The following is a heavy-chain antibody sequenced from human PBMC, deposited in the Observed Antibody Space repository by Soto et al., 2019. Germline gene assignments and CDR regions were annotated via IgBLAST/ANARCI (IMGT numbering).Heavy chain of an antibody. Sequence: SETLSLTCTVSGGSISSYYWSWIRQPPGKGLEWIGYIYYSGSTNYNPSLKSRVTISVDTSKNQFSLKLSSVTAADTAVYYCARDVSDCSSTSCYFQAIYYWGQGTLVTVSS. J-gene: IGHJ4*02. V-gene: IGHV4-59*01. D-gene: IGHD2-2*01. CDR2: IYYSGST. CDR1: GGSISSYY. CDR3: ARDVSDCSSTSCYFQAIYY.